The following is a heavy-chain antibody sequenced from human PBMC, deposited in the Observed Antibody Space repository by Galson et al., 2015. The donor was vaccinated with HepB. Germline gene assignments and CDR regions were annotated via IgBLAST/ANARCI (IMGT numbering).Heavy chain of an antibody. V-gene: IGHV3-66*01. CDR2: IESGDKK. CDR1: GFTVSGTY. J-gene: IGHJ3*01. CDR3: AVSGTPGGFDF. Sequence: SLRLSCAASGFTVSGTYMIWVRQAPGKGLECVSLIESGDKKYYIDSVKGRFTISSDNSLNTMSLQHNSLRAEDSGVYYCAVSGTPGGFDFWGQGTMVTVSS. D-gene: IGHD1-14*01.